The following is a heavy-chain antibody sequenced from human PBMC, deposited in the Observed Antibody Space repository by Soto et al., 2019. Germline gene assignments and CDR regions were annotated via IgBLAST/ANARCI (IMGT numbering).Heavy chain of an antibody. Sequence: GGSLRLSRAASGFTFSSSSMHCLRQAPGKGLEWVSAICGRGGSTYYADSVNGRFTISRDNPKNTLYLQINSLRAEDTAVYYCAKDHRSSWSPNWFEPWRQGPLVTVSS. CDR2: ICGRGGST. J-gene: IGHJ5*02. CDR3: AKDHRSSWSPNWFEP. V-gene: IGHV3-23*01. CDR1: GFTFSSSS. D-gene: IGHD6-13*01.